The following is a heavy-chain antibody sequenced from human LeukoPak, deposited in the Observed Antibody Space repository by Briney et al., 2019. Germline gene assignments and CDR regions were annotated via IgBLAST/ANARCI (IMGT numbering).Heavy chain of an antibody. D-gene: IGHD6-13*01. CDR2: IYTSGST. CDR1: GGSISSYY. V-gene: IGHV4-4*07. J-gene: IGHJ3*02. CDR3: ARVGSSSWYEGDAFDI. Sequence: SETLSLTCTVSGGSISSYYWSWIRQPAGKGLEWIGRIYTSGSTNYNPSLKSRVTMSVDTSKNQFSLKLSSVTAADTAVYYCARVGSSSWYEGDAFDIWGQGTMVTVSS.